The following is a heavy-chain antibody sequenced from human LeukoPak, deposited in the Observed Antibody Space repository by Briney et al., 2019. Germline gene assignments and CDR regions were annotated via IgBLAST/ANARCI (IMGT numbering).Heavy chain of an antibody. CDR1: GFTFSSYS. CDR3: AREYEKLPPWGGAFDI. CDR2: ISSSSSTI. V-gene: IGHV3-48*01. J-gene: IGHJ3*02. D-gene: IGHD2-15*01. Sequence: GGSLRLSCAASGFTFSSYSMNWVRQAPGKGLEWVSYISSSSSTIYYADSVKGRFTISRDNAKNPLYLQMNSLRAEDTAVYYCAREYEKLPPWGGAFDIWGQGTMVTVSS.